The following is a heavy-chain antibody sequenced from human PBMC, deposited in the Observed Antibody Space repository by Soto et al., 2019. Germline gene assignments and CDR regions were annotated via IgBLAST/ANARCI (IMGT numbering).Heavy chain of an antibody. CDR3: ARDRQQWLEPAGGALPF. V-gene: IGHV3-30-3*01. CDR2: ISYAGNDN. CDR1: GFTLSSYV. J-gene: IGHJ3*01. Sequence: GGSLRPSCAASGFTLSSYVMHWVRQAPGKGLEWVARISYAGNDNYYADSVKGRFTISRDNSKKTLYLQMTSLRADDTAVYYCARDRQQWLEPAGGALPFWGQGTMVTVSS. D-gene: IGHD6-19*01.